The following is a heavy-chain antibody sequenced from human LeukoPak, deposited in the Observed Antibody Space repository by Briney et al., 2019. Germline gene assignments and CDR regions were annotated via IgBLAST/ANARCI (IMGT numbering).Heavy chain of an antibody. J-gene: IGHJ4*02. CDR1: GYTFTGYY. CDR3: ARKPLEDYYDSSGYYSHFDY. V-gene: IGHV1-2*02. Sequence: ASVKVSCKASGYTFTGYYMHWVRQAPGQGLEWMGWINPNSGGTNYAQKFQGRVTMTRDTSISTAYMELSRLRSDDTAVYYCARKPLEDYYDSSGYYSHFDYWGQGTLVTVSS. D-gene: IGHD3-22*01. CDR2: INPNSGGT.